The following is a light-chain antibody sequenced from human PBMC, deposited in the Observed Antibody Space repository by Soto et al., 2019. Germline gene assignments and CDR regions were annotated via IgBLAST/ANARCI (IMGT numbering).Light chain of an antibody. CDR3: QQYGASPLLT. CDR2: GAS. J-gene: IGKJ4*01. V-gene: IGKV3-20*01. Sequence: EIVLTQSPATLSLSPGERATLSCRASQSVGSNYLAWYQQKPGQAPRLLIYGASSRATGIPDRFSGTGSGTDFTLTISRLEPEDFAVYYCQQYGASPLLTFGGGTKVEIK. CDR1: QSVGSNY.